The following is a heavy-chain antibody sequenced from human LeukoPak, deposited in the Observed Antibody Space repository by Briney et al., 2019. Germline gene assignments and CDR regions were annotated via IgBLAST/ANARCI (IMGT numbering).Heavy chain of an antibody. CDR2: IKQDGSEN. Sequence: GGSLRLSCAASGFTFSSYWMSWVRQAPGKGLEWVARIKQDGSENYYVESVKGRFIISRDNAKNSLYLQMNSLRAEDTAVYYCARTAYSTSSLGFWGQGTLVTVSS. CDR1: GFTFSSYW. J-gene: IGHJ4*02. D-gene: IGHD6-6*01. CDR3: ARTAYSTSSLGF. V-gene: IGHV3-7*02.